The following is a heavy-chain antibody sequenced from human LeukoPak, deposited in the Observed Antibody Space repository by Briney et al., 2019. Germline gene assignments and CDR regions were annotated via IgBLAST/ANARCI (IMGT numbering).Heavy chain of an antibody. V-gene: IGHV3-48*01. CDR1: GFTFSSYS. Sequence: GGSLRLSCAASGFTFSSYSMNWVRQAPGKGLEWVSYISSSSSTIYYADSVKGRFTISRDNAKNSLYLQMNSLRAEDTAVYYCAKGLTWDSTSCSDWGQGTLVTVSS. CDR3: AKGLTWDSTSCSD. CDR2: ISSSSSTI. J-gene: IGHJ4*02. D-gene: IGHD2-2*01.